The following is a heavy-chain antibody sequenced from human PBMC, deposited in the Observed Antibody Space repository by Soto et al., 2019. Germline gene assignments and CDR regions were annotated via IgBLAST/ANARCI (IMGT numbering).Heavy chain of an antibody. CDR1: GFTFSSYG. J-gene: IGHJ4*02. CDR2: ISYDGSNK. D-gene: IGHD2-15*01. Sequence: QVQLVESGGGVVQPGRSLRLSCAASGFTFSSYGMHWVRQAPGKGLEWVAVISYDGSNKYYADSVKGRFTISRDNSKNTLYLQMNSLRAEDTAVYYCSYCSGGSGYAGGYFDYWGQGTLVTVSS. V-gene: IGHV3-30*03. CDR3: SYCSGGSGYAGGYFDY.